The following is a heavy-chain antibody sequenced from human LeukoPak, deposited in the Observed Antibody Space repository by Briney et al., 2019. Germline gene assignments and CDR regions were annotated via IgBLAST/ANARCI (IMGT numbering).Heavy chain of an antibody. D-gene: IGHD4-23*01. V-gene: IGHV4-39*01. Sequence: KSSETLSLTCTVSGGSISSSSYYWGWIRQPPGKGLEWIGSIYYSGSTYYNPSLKSRVTISVDTSKNQFSLKLSSVTAADTAVYYCARTLRLYGGKAAFDIWGQGTMVTVSP. CDR2: IYYSGST. J-gene: IGHJ3*02. CDR1: GGSISSSSYY. CDR3: ARTLRLYGGKAAFDI.